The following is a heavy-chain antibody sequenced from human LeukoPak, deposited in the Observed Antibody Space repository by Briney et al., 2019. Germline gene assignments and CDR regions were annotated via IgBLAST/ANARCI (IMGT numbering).Heavy chain of an antibody. D-gene: IGHD4-17*01. CDR3: ARTTLGYGDDFDY. J-gene: IGHJ4*02. CDR1: GYTFTGYY. CDR2: INPNSGGT. Sequence: ASVKVSCKASGYTFTGYYMHWVRQAPGQGLEWMGWINPNSGGTNYAQKFQGRVTMTRDTSISTAYMELSRLRSDDTAVYYCARTTLGYGDDFDYWGQGTLVTVSS. V-gene: IGHV1-2*02.